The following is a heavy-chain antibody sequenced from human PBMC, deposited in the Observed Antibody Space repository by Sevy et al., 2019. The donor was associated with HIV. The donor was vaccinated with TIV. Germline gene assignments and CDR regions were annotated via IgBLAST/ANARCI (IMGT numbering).Heavy chain of an antibody. CDR1: GYTFTAYY. CDR2: INPNSGGT. Sequence: ASVKVSCKASGYTFTAYYIHWVRQAPGQGLEWMGWINPNSGGTYFAKKFQDSVTLITDTSVNTAYMELRSLRFDDTAVYSCARMGDYYDSSGYYPLKFWGQGTLVTVSS. J-gene: IGHJ4*02. D-gene: IGHD3-22*01. CDR3: ARMGDYYDSSGYYPLKF. V-gene: IGHV1-2*02.